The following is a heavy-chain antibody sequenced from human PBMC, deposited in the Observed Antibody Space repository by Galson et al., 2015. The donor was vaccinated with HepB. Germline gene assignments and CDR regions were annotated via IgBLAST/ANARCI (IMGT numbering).Heavy chain of an antibody. J-gene: IGHJ6*03. CDR1: GFTFSSYG. CDR3: AKDGKYYDFWSGYYNNYYYYYMDV. Sequence: SLRLSCAASGFTFSSYGMHWVRQAPGKGLEWVAVISYDGSNKYYADSVKGRFTISRDNSKNTLYLQMNSLRAEDTAVYYCAKDGKYYDFWSGYYNNYYYYYMDVWGKGTTVTVSS. D-gene: IGHD3-3*01. V-gene: IGHV3-30*18. CDR2: ISYDGSNK.